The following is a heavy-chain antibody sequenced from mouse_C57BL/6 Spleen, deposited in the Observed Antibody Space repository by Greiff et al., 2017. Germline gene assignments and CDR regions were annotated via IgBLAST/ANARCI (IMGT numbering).Heavy chain of an antibody. V-gene: IGHV14-2*01. Sequence: EVQRVESGAELVKPGASVKLSCTASGFNIKHYYMHWVKQRTEQGLEWIGRIDPEDGETKYAPKFQGKATITADTSSNTAYLQLSSLTSEDTAVYYCARSPRATTGGAFDYWGQGTTLTVSS. J-gene: IGHJ2*01. CDR2: IDPEDGET. CDR3: ARSPRATTGGAFDY. CDR1: GFNIKHYY. D-gene: IGHD3-3*01.